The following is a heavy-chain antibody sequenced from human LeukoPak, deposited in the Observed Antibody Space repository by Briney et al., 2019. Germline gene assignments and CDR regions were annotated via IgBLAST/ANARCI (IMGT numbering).Heavy chain of an antibody. CDR1: GGSISSGYY. V-gene: IGHV4-38-2*02. J-gene: IGHJ4*02. Sequence: SETLSLTCTVSGGSISSGYYWGWIRQPPGKGLEWIGSIYHSGSTYYNPSLKSRVTISVDTSKNQFSLKLSSVTAADTAVYYCARAKYYYDSSGSVNYFDYWGQGTLVTVSS. D-gene: IGHD3-22*01. CDR3: ARAKYYYDSSGSVNYFDY. CDR2: IYHSGST.